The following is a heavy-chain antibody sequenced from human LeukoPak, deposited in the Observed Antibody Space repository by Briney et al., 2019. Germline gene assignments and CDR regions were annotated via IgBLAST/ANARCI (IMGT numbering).Heavy chain of an antibody. V-gene: IGHV3-23*01. J-gene: IGHJ4*02. Sequence: PGGSLRLSCAASGFTFNNYAMTWVRQAPGKGLEWVSAISGSGGTTLYADSVKGRFTISRDNSKSTLYLQMNSLRAEDTAVYYCAREVYSSGSYDYWGQGTLVTVSS. CDR3: AREVYSSGSYDY. CDR1: GFTFNNYA. D-gene: IGHD3-22*01. CDR2: ISGSGGTT.